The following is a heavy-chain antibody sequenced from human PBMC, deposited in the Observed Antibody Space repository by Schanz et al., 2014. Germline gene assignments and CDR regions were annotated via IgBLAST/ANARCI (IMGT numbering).Heavy chain of an antibody. CDR3: AKALKPYIASRNGLDV. CDR2: IRYDASNE. J-gene: IGHJ6*02. Sequence: QAQLVESGGGVVQPGGSLRLSCAASRFAFSNCGMHWVRQAPGKGLEWVAFIRYDASNEYYADSVKGRFTISRDNSKSALYLQMNSLRPDDTAVYYCAKALKPYIASRNGLDVWGHGTTVTVS. D-gene: IGHD3-16*01. V-gene: IGHV3-30*02. CDR1: RFAFSNCG.